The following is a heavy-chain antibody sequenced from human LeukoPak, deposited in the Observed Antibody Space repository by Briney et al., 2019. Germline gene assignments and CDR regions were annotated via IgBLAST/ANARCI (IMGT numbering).Heavy chain of an antibody. Sequence: GESLKVSCKASGYTFTGYYMHWVRQAPGRGLEWMGWINPNSGGTNYAQKFQGRVTMTRDTSISTAYMELSRLRSDDTAVYYCAREGARSYWLPKSPFDYWGQGTLVTVSS. V-gene: IGHV1-2*02. CDR2: INPNSGGT. D-gene: IGHD2-8*02. CDR3: AREGARSYWLPKSPFDY. CDR1: GYTFTGYY. J-gene: IGHJ4*02.